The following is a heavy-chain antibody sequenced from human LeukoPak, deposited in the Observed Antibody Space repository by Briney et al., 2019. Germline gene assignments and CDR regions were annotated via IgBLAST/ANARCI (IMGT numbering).Heavy chain of an antibody. CDR2: IYYSGST. CDR3: ASMGDSSGYYSNFDY. V-gene: IGHV4-59*01. D-gene: IGHD3-22*01. Sequence: SETLSLTCTVSGGSISSYYWSWIRQPLGKGLEWIGCIYYSGSTNYNPSLKSRVTISVDTSKNQFSLKLSSVTAADTAVYYCASMGDSSGYYSNFDYWGQGTLVTVSS. J-gene: IGHJ4*02. CDR1: GGSISSYY.